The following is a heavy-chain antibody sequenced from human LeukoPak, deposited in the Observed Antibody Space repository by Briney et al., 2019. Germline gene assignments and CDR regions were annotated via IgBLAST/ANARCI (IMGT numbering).Heavy chain of an antibody. Sequence: PGGSLRLSCAASGFTFSSYTVHWVRQAPGKGLEWVAVISYDGSNKYYADSVKDRFTISRDNSKNTLYLQMNSLRAEDTAVYYCARARLYSSSFNWFDPWGQGTLVTVSS. V-gene: IGHV3-30-3*01. CDR2: ISYDGSNK. D-gene: IGHD6-13*01. J-gene: IGHJ5*02. CDR3: ARARLYSSSFNWFDP. CDR1: GFTFSSYT.